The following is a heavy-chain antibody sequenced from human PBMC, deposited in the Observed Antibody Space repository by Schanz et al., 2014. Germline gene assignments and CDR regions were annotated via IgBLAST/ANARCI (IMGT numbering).Heavy chain of an antibody. CDR1: GYTFTDYH. Sequence: QVQLVQSGAEVKKPGASVKVSCKSSGYTFTDYHIHWVRQAPGQGLEYMGRINPNSGGTNFAQKFQSRVTMTRDTSISTVYMELRRLRSDDTAVYYCAREGTVIRGLSGWFDPWGQGTLVTVSS. V-gene: IGHV1-2*06. J-gene: IGHJ5*02. D-gene: IGHD3-10*01. CDR3: AREGTVIRGLSGWFDP. CDR2: INPNSGGT.